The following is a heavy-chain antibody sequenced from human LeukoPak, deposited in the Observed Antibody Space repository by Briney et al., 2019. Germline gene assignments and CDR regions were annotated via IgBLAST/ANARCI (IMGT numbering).Heavy chain of an antibody. CDR1: GFTFSSYW. CDR2: INHNGNVN. CDR3: ARGGGLDV. Sequence: GGSLRLSCAASGFTFSSYWMNWDRQAPGKGLEWVASINHNGNVNYYVDSVKGRFTISRDNAKNSLYLQMSNLRAEDTAVYFCARGGGLDVWGQGVTVTVSS. J-gene: IGHJ6*02. D-gene: IGHD3-16*01. V-gene: IGHV3-7*03.